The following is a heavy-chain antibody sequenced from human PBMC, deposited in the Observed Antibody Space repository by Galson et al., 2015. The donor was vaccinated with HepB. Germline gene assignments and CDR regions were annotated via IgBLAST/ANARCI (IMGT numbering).Heavy chain of an antibody. Sequence: SVKVSCKVSGYTLTELSVHWVRQAPGKGLEWMGTFDREDDETFYAQKFQGRVTVTEDTSTDTAYVELSSLRFEDTAVYYCATIEGPSDSFDIWGQGTMVTVSS. CDR1: GYTLTELS. J-gene: IGHJ3*02. V-gene: IGHV1-24*01. CDR3: ATIEGPSDSFDI. CDR2: FDREDDET.